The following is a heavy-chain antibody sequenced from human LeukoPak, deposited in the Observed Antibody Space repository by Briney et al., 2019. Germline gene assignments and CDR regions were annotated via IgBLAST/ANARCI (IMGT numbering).Heavy chain of an antibody. Sequence: TGGSLRLSCAASGFTFSSYGMHWVRQAPGKGLEWVAVIWYDGSNKYYADSVKGRFTISRDNSKNTLCLQMNSLRAEDTAVYYCARGTTVYYYYYYMDVWGKGTTVTVSS. V-gene: IGHV3-33*01. CDR1: GFTFSSYG. D-gene: IGHD1-14*01. CDR3: ARGTTVYYYYYYMDV. CDR2: IWYDGSNK. J-gene: IGHJ6*03.